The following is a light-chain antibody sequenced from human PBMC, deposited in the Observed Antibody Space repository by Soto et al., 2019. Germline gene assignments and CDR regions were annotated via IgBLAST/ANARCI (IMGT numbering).Light chain of an antibody. J-gene: IGKJ4*01. CDR1: QSISSY. Sequence: INMTQSPSSLSASVYDRVTITCRVSQSISSYLNWYQQKPGKAPKLLIYAASSLQSGVPSRFSGSGSGTDFTLTISSLQSGDFATYYCQQGHGTPVTCRGGTKVDIK. V-gene: IGKV1-39*01. CDR3: QQGHGTPVT. CDR2: AAS.